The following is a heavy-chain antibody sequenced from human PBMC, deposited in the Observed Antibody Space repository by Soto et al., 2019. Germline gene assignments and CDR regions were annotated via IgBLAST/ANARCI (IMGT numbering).Heavy chain of an antibody. CDR3: ARYFRGSGRYFFDY. D-gene: IGHD6-19*01. CDR1: GFTFITSF. J-gene: IGHJ4*02. V-gene: IGHV3-7*03. CDR2: INQDGGGT. Sequence: GGSLRLSCVTSGFTFITSFMGWVRQAPGKGLEWVANINQDGGGTYYVDSVEGRFTISRDNAKDSLYLQMNSLRGEDTAVYYCARYFRGSGRYFFDYWGQGTLVTVSS.